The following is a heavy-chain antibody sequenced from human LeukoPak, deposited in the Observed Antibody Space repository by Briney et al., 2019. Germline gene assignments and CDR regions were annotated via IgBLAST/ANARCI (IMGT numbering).Heavy chain of an antibody. J-gene: IGHJ4*02. D-gene: IGHD5-24*01. CDR2: ISSSGSTT. V-gene: IGHV3-11*01. CDR3: AKGNLHGYYFDY. Sequence: PGGSLRLSCAASGFTFSDYYMSWIRQAPGKGLEWVSYISSSGSTTYYADSVKGRFTISRDNSKNTLYLQMNSLRAEDTAVYYCAKGNLHGYYFDYWGQGTLVTVSS. CDR1: GFTFSDYY.